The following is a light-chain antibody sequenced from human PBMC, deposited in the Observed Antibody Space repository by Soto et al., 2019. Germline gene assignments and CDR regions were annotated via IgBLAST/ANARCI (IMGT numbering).Light chain of an antibody. J-gene: IGLJ2*01. CDR3: SSYTASSTLVV. V-gene: IGLV2-14*01. CDR2: EVS. Sequence: QSALTQPASVSGSHGHSITISCTGTSSDVGGYNYVSWYQQHPGKAPKLMIYEVSNRPSGVSNRFSDSKSGNTASLTISGLQAEDEADYYCSSYTASSTLVVFGGGTKLTVL. CDR1: SSDVGGYNY.